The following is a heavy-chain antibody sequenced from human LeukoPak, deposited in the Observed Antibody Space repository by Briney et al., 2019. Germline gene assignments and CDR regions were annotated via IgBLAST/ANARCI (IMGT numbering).Heavy chain of an antibody. CDR1: GGSISNSSYY. J-gene: IGHJ4*02. Sequence: PSETLSLTCIVSGGSISNSSYYWGWIRQPPGKGLEWIGSIYYSGSAYYNPSLKSRVTISVDTSKNQFSLKLTSVTAADTAVYYCARHWVGTPNYWGQGTLVTVSS. V-gene: IGHV4-39*01. CDR3: ARHWVGTPNY. D-gene: IGHD4-23*01. CDR2: IYYSGSA.